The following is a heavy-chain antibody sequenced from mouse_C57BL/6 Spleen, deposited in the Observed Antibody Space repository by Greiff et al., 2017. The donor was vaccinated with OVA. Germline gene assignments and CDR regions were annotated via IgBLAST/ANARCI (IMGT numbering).Heavy chain of an antibody. CDR3: ARWAQSYFDY. J-gene: IGHJ2*01. CDR1: GYTFTSYW. Sequence: VQLQQPGAELVMPGASVKLSCKASGYTFTSYWMHWVKQRPGQGLEWIGEIDPSDSYTNYNQKFKGKSTLTVDKSSSTAYTQLSSLTSEDSAVYYCARWAQSYFDYWGQGTTLTVSS. V-gene: IGHV1-69*01. CDR2: IDPSDSYT.